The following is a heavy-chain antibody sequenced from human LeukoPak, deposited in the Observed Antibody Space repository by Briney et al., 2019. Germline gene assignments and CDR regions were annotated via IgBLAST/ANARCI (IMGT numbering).Heavy chain of an antibody. CDR2: ISSRSTTI. J-gene: IGHJ4*02. CDR3: ARQQKGYFDS. Sequence: GGSLRLSCAASRFTFSDYSMNWVRQAPGKGLEWVSYISSRSTTIYYADSVKGRFTISRDNAKNSLYLQMNSLRTEDTAVYYCARQQKGYFDSWGQGTLVTVSS. CDR1: RFTFSDYS. V-gene: IGHV3-48*01.